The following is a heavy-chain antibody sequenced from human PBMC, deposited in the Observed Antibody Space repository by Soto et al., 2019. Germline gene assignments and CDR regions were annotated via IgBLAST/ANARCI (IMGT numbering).Heavy chain of an antibody. CDR1: GASISSYY. CDR3: ARMNYYDTSGYPFDY. Sequence: TSETLSLTCTVSGASISSYYWSWIRQPPGKGLEWIGYIYFRGTTNYNPSLKSRVTMSADTSKNQFSLKLNSVTAADTAVYYCARMNYYDTSGYPFDYWGQGMMVTVS. J-gene: IGHJ4*02. D-gene: IGHD3-22*01. V-gene: IGHV4-59*01. CDR2: IYFRGTT.